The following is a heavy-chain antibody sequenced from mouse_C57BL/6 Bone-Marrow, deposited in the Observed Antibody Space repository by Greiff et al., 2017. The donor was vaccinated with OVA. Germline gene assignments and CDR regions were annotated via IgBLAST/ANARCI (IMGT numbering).Heavy chain of an antibody. V-gene: IGHV1-26*01. CDR1: GYTFTDYY. CDR2: INPNNGGT. Sequence: EVQLQQSGPELVKPGASVKISCKASGYTFTDYYMNWVKQSHGKSLEWIGDINPNNGGTSYNQKFKGKATLTVDKSSSTAYMELRSLTSEDSAVYYCARWGKTDAMDYWGQGTSVTVSS. CDR3: ARWGKTDAMDY. J-gene: IGHJ4*01.